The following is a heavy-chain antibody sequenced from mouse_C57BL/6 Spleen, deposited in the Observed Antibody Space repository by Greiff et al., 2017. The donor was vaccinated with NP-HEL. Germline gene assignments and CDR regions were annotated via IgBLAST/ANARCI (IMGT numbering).Heavy chain of an antibody. V-gene: IGHV1-19*01. J-gene: IGHJ2*01. CDR3: ARPPGSYGYFDY. D-gene: IGHD1-1*02. CDR2: INPYNGGT. Sequence: VQLQQSGPVLVKPGASVKMSCKASGYTFTDYYMNWVKQSPGQSLEWIGVINPYNGGTSYNQKFKGKATLTVDKSSSTAYMELNSLTSEDSAVYYCARPPGSYGYFDYRGQGTTLTVSS. CDR1: GYTFTDYY.